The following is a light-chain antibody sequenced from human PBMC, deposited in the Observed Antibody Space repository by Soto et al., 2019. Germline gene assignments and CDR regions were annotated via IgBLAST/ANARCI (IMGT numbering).Light chain of an antibody. CDR1: SSDVGGYNY. CDR2: EVT. Sequence: QSVLTQPASVSGSPGQSITISCTGTSSDVGGYNYVSWYQQHPGKAPKLMIYEVTNRPSGVSNRFSGSKSGNTASLTISGLQAEDEADYYCSSCTSSSTHVVFGGGTKLT. J-gene: IGLJ2*01. V-gene: IGLV2-14*01. CDR3: SSCTSSSTHVV.